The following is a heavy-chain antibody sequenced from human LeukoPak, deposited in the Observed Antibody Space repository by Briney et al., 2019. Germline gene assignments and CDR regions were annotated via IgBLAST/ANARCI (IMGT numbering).Heavy chain of an antibody. CDR3: ARDNWNDVEGAFDI. Sequence: GGSLRLSCAASGFTFSSYWMSWVRQAPGKGLEWVANIKQDGSEKYYVDSVKGRFTISRDNAKNSLYLQMNSLRAEDTAVYYCARDNWNDVEGAFDIWGQGTLVSVSS. D-gene: IGHD1-20*01. V-gene: IGHV3-7*05. CDR2: IKQDGSEK. CDR1: GFTFSSYW. J-gene: IGHJ3*02.